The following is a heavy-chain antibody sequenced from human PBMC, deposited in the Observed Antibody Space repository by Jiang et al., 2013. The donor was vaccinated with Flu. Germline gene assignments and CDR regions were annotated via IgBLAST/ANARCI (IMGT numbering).Heavy chain of an antibody. CDR1: GYTFTNYD. J-gene: IGHJ3*02. V-gene: IGHV1-8*01. CDR3: ARGFYYDSAGYHRDGLDI. D-gene: IGHD3-22*01. Sequence: SGAEVKKPGASVKVSCKASGYTFTNYDINWVRQATGQGLEWMGWMNPKNGNRDYAQKFQGRVTMTRDISINTAYMEVSSLRSEDTAVYYCARGFYYDSAGYHRDGLDIWGQGTMVTVSS. CDR2: MNPKNGNR.